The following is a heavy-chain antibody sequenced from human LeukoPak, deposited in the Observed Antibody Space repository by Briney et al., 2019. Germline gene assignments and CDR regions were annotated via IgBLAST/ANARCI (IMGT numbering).Heavy chain of an antibody. J-gene: IGHJ3*02. CDR1: GFTFSNYV. V-gene: IGHV3-23*01. D-gene: IGHD1-7*01. CDR3: ARDSGNYLDAFDI. CDR2: ISGTGANT. Sequence: PGGSLRLSCAVSGFTFSNYVMIWVRQAPGKGLEWVSAISGTGANTFYADSVKGRFTISRDNAKNSLYLQMNSLRAEDTAVYYCARDSGNYLDAFDIWGQGTMVTVSS.